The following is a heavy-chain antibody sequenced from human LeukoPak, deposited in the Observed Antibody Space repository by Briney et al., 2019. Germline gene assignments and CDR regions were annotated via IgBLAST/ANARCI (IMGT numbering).Heavy chain of an antibody. J-gene: IGHJ4*02. CDR3: TATPWGGAAAIFEY. Sequence: GGSLRLSCAASGFTLNTYWIHWVRQTPQTGLEWVAGISGDGNFKRNADSVRGRLTIFTDNAKSTVSLQVSSLRAEDTAVYYCTATPWGGAAAIFEYWGQGILVTVSS. D-gene: IGHD6-25*01. CDR2: ISGDGNFK. V-gene: IGHV3-74*01. CDR1: GFTLNTYW.